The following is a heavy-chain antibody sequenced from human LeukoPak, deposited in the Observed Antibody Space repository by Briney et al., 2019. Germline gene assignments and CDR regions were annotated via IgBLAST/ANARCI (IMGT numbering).Heavy chain of an antibody. D-gene: IGHD3-22*01. J-gene: IGHJ3*02. CDR1: GFTFSSYA. Sequence: GGSLRLSCAASGFTFSSYAMSWVRQAPGKGLEWVSAISGSGGSTYYADSVKGRFTISRDNSKNTLYLQMNSLRAEDTAVYYCAKDRGAYYYDSSGYYLDAFDIWGQGTMVTVSS. V-gene: IGHV3-23*01. CDR3: AKDRGAYYYDSSGYYLDAFDI. CDR2: ISGSGGST.